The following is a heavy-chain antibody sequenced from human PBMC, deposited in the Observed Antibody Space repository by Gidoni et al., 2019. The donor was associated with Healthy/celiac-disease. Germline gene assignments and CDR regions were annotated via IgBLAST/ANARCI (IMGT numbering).Heavy chain of an antibody. CDR1: GFTVSSNY. Sequence: EVQLVESGGGLVQPGGSLRLSCAASGFTVSSNYMSWVRQAPGKGLEWVSVIYSGGSTYYADSVKGRFTISRDNSKNTLYLQMNSLRAEDTAVYYCAREDSNYAFDIWGQGTMVTVSS. D-gene: IGHD3-22*01. CDR3: AREDSNYAFDI. CDR2: IYSGGST. V-gene: IGHV3-66*02. J-gene: IGHJ3*02.